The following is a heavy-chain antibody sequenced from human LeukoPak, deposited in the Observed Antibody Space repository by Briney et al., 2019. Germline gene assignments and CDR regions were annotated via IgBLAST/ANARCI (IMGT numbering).Heavy chain of an antibody. CDR2: IKQDGSKT. CDR3: AGPPQAGPFDY. CDR1: GFTFSNAW. D-gene: IGHD6-19*01. V-gene: IGHV3-7*01. J-gene: IGHJ4*02. Sequence: GGSLRLSCAASGFTFSNAWMSWVRQAPGKGLEWVANIKQDGSKTSYVDSVKGRFTISRDNAKNSLYLQMNSLRAEDTAVYYCAGPPQAGPFDYWGQGILVTVSS.